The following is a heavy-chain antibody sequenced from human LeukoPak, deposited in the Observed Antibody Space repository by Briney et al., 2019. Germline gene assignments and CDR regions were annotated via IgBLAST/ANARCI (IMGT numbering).Heavy chain of an antibody. CDR1: GFTFTDYA. V-gene: IGHV3-23*01. Sequence: GGSLRLSCAASGFTFTDYAMTWVRQAPGQGLEWVSIVSGSGQSTDYADSVKGRFTISRDNSRNTVLLEMNSLRAEDTAVYYCASRHCSGENCYAGPLDFWGQGIQVTVSS. CDR3: ASRHCSGENCYAGPLDF. D-gene: IGHD2-8*02. CDR2: VSGSGQST. J-gene: IGHJ4*02.